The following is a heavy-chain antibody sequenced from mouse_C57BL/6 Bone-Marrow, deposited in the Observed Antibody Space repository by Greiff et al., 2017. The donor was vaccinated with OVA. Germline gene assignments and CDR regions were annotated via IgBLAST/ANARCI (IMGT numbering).Heavy chain of an antibody. J-gene: IGHJ3*01. V-gene: IGHV5-15*01. CDR3: ASYDYDEGFAY. D-gene: IGHD2-4*01. CDR1: GFTFSDYG. CDR2: ISNLAYSI. Sequence: DVMLVESGGGLVQPGGSLKLSCASSGFTFSDYGMAWVRQAPRKGPEWVAFISNLAYSIYYADTVTGRFTISRENAKNTLYLEMSSLRSEDTAMYYCASYDYDEGFAYWGQGTLVTVSA.